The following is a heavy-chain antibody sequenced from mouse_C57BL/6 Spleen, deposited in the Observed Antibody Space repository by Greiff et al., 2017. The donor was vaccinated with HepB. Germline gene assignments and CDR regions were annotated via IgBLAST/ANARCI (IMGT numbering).Heavy chain of an antibody. Sequence: VQLQQPGAELVMPGASVKLSCKASGYTFTSYWMHWVKQRPGQGLEWIGEIDPSDSYTNYNPKFKGKSTLTVDKSSSTAYMQLSSLTSEDSAVYYCARSYGRSGGVDYWGQGTTLTVSS. D-gene: IGHD1-1*01. J-gene: IGHJ2*01. V-gene: IGHV1-69*01. CDR1: GYTFTSYW. CDR3: ARSYGRSGGVDY. CDR2: IDPSDSYT.